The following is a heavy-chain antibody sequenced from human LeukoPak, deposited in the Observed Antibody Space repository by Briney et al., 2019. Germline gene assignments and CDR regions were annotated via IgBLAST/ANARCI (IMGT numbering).Heavy chain of an antibody. V-gene: IGHV3-30*18. D-gene: IGHD2-21*01. CDR2: ISYDGSNK. CDR3: AKAPVTSCRGAYCYPFDS. J-gene: IGHJ4*02. Sequence: GRSLRLSCAASGFTFSSYGMHWVRQAPGKGLEWVAVISYDGSNKYYADSVKGRFTISRDNSKNTLYLQMNSLRAEDTAVYYCAKAPVTSCRGAYCYPFDSWGQGTLVTVSS. CDR1: GFTFSSYG.